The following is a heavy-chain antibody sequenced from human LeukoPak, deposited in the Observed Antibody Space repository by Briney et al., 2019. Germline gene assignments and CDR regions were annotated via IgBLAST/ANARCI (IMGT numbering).Heavy chain of an antibody. D-gene: IGHD1-20*01. CDR1: AGSISSYY. J-gene: IGHJ5*02. Sequence: SETLSLTCTVSAGSISSYYWSWIRHPPGKGLEWIGYIYYSGSTNYNPSLKRRVTISVDTSKNQFSLKLSSVTAADTAVYYCARGLYNWNGGWFDPWGQGTLVTVSS. CDR2: IYYSGST. CDR3: ARGLYNWNGGWFDP. V-gene: IGHV4-59*01.